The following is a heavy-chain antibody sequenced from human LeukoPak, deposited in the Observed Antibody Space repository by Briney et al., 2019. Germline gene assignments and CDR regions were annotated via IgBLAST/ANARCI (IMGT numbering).Heavy chain of an antibody. CDR2: IKQDGSEK. J-gene: IGHJ4*02. V-gene: IGHV3-7*01. D-gene: IGHD6-13*01. Sequence: GGSLRLSCAASGVIFSTYWMSWVRQAPGKGLEWVANIKQDGSEKYYVDSVKGRFTISRDNAKNSLYLQMNSLRAEDTAVYYCARDVWGSSWAYYFYYWGQGTLVTVSS. CDR3: ARDVWGSSWAYYFYY. CDR1: GVIFSTYW.